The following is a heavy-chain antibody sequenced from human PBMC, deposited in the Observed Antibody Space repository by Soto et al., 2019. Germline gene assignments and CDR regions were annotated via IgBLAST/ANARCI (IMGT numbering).Heavy chain of an antibody. Sequence: QLQLQESGPGLVKPSETLSLTCTVSGGSISSSSYYWGWIRQPPGKGLEWIGSIYYSGSTYYNPSLKSRVTISVDTSKNQFSLKLSSVTAADTAVYYCARLDLEWVFNDYWGQGTLVTVSS. CDR1: GGSISSSSYY. CDR2: IYYSGST. J-gene: IGHJ4*02. D-gene: IGHD3-3*01. V-gene: IGHV4-39*01. CDR3: ARLDLEWVFNDY.